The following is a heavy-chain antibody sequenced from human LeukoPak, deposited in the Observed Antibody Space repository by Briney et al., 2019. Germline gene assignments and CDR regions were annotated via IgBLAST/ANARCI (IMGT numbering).Heavy chain of an antibody. CDR1: GYTLTGYY. D-gene: IGHD1-1*01. V-gene: IGHV1-2*06. J-gene: IGHJ4*02. Sequence: GASVKVSCKASGYTLTGYYIHWVRQAPGQGLEWMGRINPNNGGTNYAQNFQGRVTMTRDTAISTAYMELSRLRSDDTAVYHCARQNGTTNDYWGQGTLVTVSS. CDR2: INPNNGGT. CDR3: ARQNGTTNDY.